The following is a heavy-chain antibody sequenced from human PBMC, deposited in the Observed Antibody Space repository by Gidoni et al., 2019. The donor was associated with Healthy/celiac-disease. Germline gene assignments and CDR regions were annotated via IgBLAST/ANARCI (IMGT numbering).Heavy chain of an antibody. D-gene: IGHD1-26*01. V-gene: IGHV3-53*01. J-gene: IGHJ3*02. CDR2: IYSGGST. CDR3: ARGCRSSGSYLGLWAFDI. Sequence: EVQLVESGGSLIQPGGSLRLSCAASGFPVSSNYMSWVRQAPGKGMEWVSVIYSGGSTYYADSVKGRFTISRDNSKNTLYLQMNSLRAEDTAVYYCARGCRSSGSYLGLWAFDIWGQGTMVTVSS. CDR1: GFPVSSNY.